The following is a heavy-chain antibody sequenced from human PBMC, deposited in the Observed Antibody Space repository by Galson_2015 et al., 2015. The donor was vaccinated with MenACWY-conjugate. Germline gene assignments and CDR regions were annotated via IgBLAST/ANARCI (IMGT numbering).Heavy chain of an antibody. J-gene: IGHJ5*02. V-gene: IGHV1-18*01. CDR1: GYTFTSYG. CDR2: ISAYNGNT. Sequence: SVKVSCKASGYTFTSYGISWVRQAPGQGREWMGWISAYNGNTHYAQKLQGRDTMTTDTSTSTAYMELRSLRSDDTAVYYCARVLGGYCSGGSCYSSNWFDPWGQGTLVTVSS. D-gene: IGHD2-15*01. CDR3: ARVLGGYCSGGSCYSSNWFDP.